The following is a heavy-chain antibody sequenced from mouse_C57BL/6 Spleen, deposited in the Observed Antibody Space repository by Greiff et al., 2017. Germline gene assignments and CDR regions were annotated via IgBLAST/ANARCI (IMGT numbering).Heavy chain of an antibody. V-gene: IGHV1-55*01. CDR1: GYTFTSYW. D-gene: IGHD1-3*01. J-gene: IGHJ3*01. Sequence: VQLQQPGAELVKPGASVKMSCKASGYTFTSYWITWVKQRPGQGLEWIGDIYPGSGSTNYNEKFKSKATLTVDTSSSTAYMQLSSLTSEDSAVDYCAREKSGSAWFAYWGTGTLVTVSA. CDR2: IYPGSGST. CDR3: AREKSGSAWFAY.